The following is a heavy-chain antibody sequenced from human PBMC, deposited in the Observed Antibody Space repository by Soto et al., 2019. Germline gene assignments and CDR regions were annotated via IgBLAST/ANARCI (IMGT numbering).Heavy chain of an antibody. CDR2: ISYSGST. J-gene: IGHJ5*02. D-gene: IGHD2-15*01. Sequence: SETLSLTCTVTGASITTYYWSWIRQPPGRGLEWIGYISYSGSTDYNPSLKSRVTISFDASKNQISLQVRSATAADAAVYYCARDLKEYCSDGKCNWFDPWGQGTLVTVS. CDR1: GASITTYY. V-gene: IGHV4-59*01. CDR3: ARDLKEYCSDGKCNWFDP.